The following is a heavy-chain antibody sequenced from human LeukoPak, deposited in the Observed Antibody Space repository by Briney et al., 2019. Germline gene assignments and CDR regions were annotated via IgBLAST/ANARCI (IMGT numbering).Heavy chain of an antibody. CDR3: ARYCSGGSCYHGGFDY. CDR2: INHSGST. J-gene: IGHJ4*02. CDR1: GGSFSGYY. V-gene: IGHV4-34*01. Sequence: SETLYLTCAVYGGSFSGYYWSGIRQPPGKGLEWIGEINHSGSTNYNPSLKSRVTISVDTSKNQFSLKLSSVTAADTAVYYCARYCSGGSCYHGGFDYWGQGTLVTDSS. D-gene: IGHD2-15*01.